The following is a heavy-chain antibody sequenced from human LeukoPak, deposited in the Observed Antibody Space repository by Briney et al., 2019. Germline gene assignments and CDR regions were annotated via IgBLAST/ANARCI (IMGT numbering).Heavy chain of an antibody. CDR2: IKQDGSEK. CDR1: GFTFSSYW. Sequence: GGSLRLSCAASGFTFSSYWMSWVRQAPGKGLEWVANIKQDGSEKYYVDSVKGRFTISRDNAKNSLYLQMNSLRAEDTAVYYCARGRNYGSGSSDWFDPWSQGTLVTVSS. D-gene: IGHD3-10*01. J-gene: IGHJ5*02. CDR3: ARGRNYGSGSSDWFDP. V-gene: IGHV3-7*01.